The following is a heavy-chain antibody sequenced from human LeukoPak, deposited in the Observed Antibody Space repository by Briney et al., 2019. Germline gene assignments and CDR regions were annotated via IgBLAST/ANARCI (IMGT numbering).Heavy chain of an antibody. CDR2: IYLGDSEN. Sequence: GESLKISCKGSGYNFASSWIGWVRQMPGKGLEWMGIIYLGDSENRYSPSFQGQVTISADKSISTAYLQWSSPKASDTATYYCARQGTTRRSGHDAFDIWGQGTMVTVSS. J-gene: IGHJ3*02. CDR1: GYNFASSW. CDR3: ARQGTTRRSGHDAFDI. D-gene: IGHD1/OR15-1a*01. V-gene: IGHV5-51*01.